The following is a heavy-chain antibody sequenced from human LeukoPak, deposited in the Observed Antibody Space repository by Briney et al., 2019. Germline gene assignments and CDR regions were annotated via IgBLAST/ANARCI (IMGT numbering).Heavy chain of an antibody. D-gene: IGHD2-2*01. V-gene: IGHV3-21*01. CDR3: ARDPINTATAANGFDY. CDR2: ISSSSSYI. CDR1: GFTFSSYS. J-gene: IGHJ4*02. Sequence: GGSLRLSCAASGFTFSSYSMNWVRQAPGKGLEWVSSISSSSSYIYYADSVKGRFTISRDNAKNSLYLQMNSLRVEDTALYYCARDPINTATAANGFDYWGQGTLVTVSS.